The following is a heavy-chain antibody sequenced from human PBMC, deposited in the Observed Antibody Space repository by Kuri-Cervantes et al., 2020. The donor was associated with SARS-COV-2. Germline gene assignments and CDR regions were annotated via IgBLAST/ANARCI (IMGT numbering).Heavy chain of an antibody. CDR2: IFYSGRT. Sequence: GSLRLSCAASGFTFSSYSMNWVRQAPGKGLEWIGDIFYSGRTNYNPSLKSRITMSVDTPKDQFSLKFTSVTAADTAVYYCARTQSGTLFGVVATFDSWGQGILVTVSS. V-gene: IGHV4-59*01. D-gene: IGHD3-3*01. J-gene: IGHJ4*02. CDR1: GFTFSSYS. CDR3: ARTQSGTLFGVVATFDS.